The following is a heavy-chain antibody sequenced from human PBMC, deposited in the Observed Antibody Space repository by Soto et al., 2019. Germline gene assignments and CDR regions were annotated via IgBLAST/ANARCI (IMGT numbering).Heavy chain of an antibody. CDR2: VYYTGST. CDR3: ARSVAVPGAHIDY. Sequence: SETLSLTCTVSGGSISGSYWSWIRQSPGKGLEWLGYVYYTGSTNYSPSLRSRVSISVDTSKNEFSLRLSSVTAADTAVYFCARSVAVPGAHIDYWGRGTQVTLSS. V-gene: IGHV4-59*01. CDR1: GGSISGSY. D-gene: IGHD6-19*01. J-gene: IGHJ4*02.